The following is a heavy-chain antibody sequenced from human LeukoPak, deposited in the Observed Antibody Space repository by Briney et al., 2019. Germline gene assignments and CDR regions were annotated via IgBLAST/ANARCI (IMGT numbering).Heavy chain of an antibody. V-gene: IGHV3-30*02. CDR3: AKGAVQYCSSTSCSSHSFDY. Sequence: GGSLRLSCAASGFTFSSYGMHWVRQAPGKGLEWVAFILYDGSNKYYADSVKGRFTISRDNSKNTLYLQMNSLRAEDTAVYYCAKGAVQYCSSTSCSSHSFDYWGQGTLVTVSS. CDR2: ILYDGSNK. J-gene: IGHJ4*02. D-gene: IGHD2-2*01. CDR1: GFTFSSYG.